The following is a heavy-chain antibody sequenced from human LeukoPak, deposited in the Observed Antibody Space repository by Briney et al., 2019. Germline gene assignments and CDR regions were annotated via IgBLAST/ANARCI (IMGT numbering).Heavy chain of an antibody. D-gene: IGHD1-26*01. CDR3: AHVSYSGSYYGFDY. CDR1: GFSLSTSGVG. CDR2: LYWSDDK. J-gene: IGHJ4*02. Sequence: SGPTLVNPTQTLTLTCTFSGFSLSTSGVGVGWIRQPPGKALEWLALLYWSDDKRYSPSLKSRLTITKDTSKNQVVLTMTIMDPVDTATYYCAHVSYSGSYYGFDYWGQGALVTVSS. V-gene: IGHV2-5*01.